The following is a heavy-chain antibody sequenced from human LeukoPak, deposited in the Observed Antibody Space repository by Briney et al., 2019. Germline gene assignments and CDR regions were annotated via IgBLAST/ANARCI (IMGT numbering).Heavy chain of an antibody. CDR2: IYSSGNT. D-gene: IGHD5-18*01. J-gene: IGHJ5*02. CDR3: ARVGGYSYGLKT. Sequence: SETLSLTCTVSGGSISTTNYYWGWIRQPPGRDLEWIGSIYSSGNTYYNPSLESRVTISVDTSKNQLSLKLTSATAADTSVYYCARVGGYSYGLKTWGQGTLVTVSS. V-gene: IGHV4-39*01. CDR1: GGSISTTNYY.